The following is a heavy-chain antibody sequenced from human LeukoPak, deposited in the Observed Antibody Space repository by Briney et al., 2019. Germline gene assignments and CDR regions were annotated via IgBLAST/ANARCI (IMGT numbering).Heavy chain of an antibody. J-gene: IGHJ3*02. CDR1: GFTFSSYA. Sequence: GGSLRLSCAASGFTFSSYAMHWVRQAPGKGLEWVAVISYDGSNKYYADSVKGRFTISRDNSKNTLYLQMNSLRAEDTAVYYCASHEPQQWLPSGPPNDAFDIWGQGTMVTVSS. CDR2: ISYDGSNK. D-gene: IGHD6-19*01. CDR3: ASHEPQQWLPSGPPNDAFDI. V-gene: IGHV3-30-3*01.